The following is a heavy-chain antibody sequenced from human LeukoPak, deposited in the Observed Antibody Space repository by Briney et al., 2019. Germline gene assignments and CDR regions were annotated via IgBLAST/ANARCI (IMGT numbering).Heavy chain of an antibody. CDR1: GDSISSRGYY. CDR3: ARHEGTSGWPFDY. J-gene: IGHJ4*02. V-gene: IGHV4-31*03. Sequence: SQTLSLTCTVSGDSISSRGYYWSWIRQHPGKGLEWIGYIYYSGATYYNPSLRSRITISVDTSKNQFSLKLTSVTAADTAVYYCARHEGTSGWPFDYWGQGTLVTVSS. CDR2: IYYSGAT. D-gene: IGHD6-19*01.